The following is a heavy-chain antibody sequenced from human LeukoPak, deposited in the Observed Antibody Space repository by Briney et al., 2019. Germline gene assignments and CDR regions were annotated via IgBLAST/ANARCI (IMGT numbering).Heavy chain of an antibody. CDR3: ARDHSGYYYGSGTDY. CDR2: IKQDGSEK. Sequence: GGSLRLSCAASGFTFSSYWMSWVRQAPGKGLEWVANIKQDGSEKYYVDSVKGRFTISRDNAKNSLYLQMNSLRAEDTAVYYCARDHSGYYYGSGTDYWGQGTLVTVSS. D-gene: IGHD3-10*01. J-gene: IGHJ4*02. CDR1: GFTFSSYW. V-gene: IGHV3-7*01.